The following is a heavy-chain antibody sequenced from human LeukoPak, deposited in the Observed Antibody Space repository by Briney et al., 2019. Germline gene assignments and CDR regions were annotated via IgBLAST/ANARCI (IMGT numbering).Heavy chain of an antibody. V-gene: IGHV1-2*02. CDR3: ARAGLIAAAGTDYYYGMDV. CDR2: INPNSGGT. CDR1: GYTFTGYY. J-gene: IGHJ6*02. Sequence: ASVKVSCTASGYTFTGYYMHWVRQAPGQGLEWMGWINPNSGGTNYAQKFQGRVTMTRDTSISTAYMELSRLRSDDTAVYYCARAGLIAAAGTDYYYGMDVWGQGTTVTVSS. D-gene: IGHD6-13*01.